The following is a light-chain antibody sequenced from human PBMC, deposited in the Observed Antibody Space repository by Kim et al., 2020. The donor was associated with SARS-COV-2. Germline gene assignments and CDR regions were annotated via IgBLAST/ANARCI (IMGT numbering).Light chain of an antibody. CDR3: QQTYSASRT. CDR2: AVF. CDR1: QSVSNT. V-gene: IGKV1-39*01. J-gene: IGKJ1*01. Sequence: DIQMTQSPSSLSASVGDRVTITCRASQSVSNTLNWYQQKAGRAPKLLIYAVFNLQSGVPSRFSGSGSGTDFSLTISNLQPEDFATYYCQQTYSASRTFGQGTKVDIK.